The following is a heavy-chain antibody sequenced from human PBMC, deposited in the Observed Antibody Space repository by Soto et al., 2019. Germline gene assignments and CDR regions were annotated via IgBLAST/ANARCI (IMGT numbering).Heavy chain of an antibody. CDR3: ARYDSSGYYWPYYYYGMDV. CDR1: GFTLSTYS. J-gene: IGHJ6*02. D-gene: IGHD3-22*01. V-gene: IGHV3-21*01. Sequence: WGPMRVSCAASGFTLSTYSMNWISQAPGKGLEWVSSISSSSSYIYYADSVKGRFTISRDNAKNSLYLQMNSLRAEDTAVYYCARYDSSGYYWPYYYYGMDVWGQGTTVTVSS. CDR2: ISSSSSYI.